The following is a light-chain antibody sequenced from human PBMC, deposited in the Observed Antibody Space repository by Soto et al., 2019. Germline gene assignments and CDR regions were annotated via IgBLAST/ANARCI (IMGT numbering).Light chain of an antibody. CDR2: SNN. Sequence: QSVLTQPPSSSGTPGQRVTISCSGISSNIGSNTVNWYQQLPGTAPKLNIYSNNQRPSGVPDRFSGSKSGTSASLAISGLQSEDGADYYCAAWDDSLNGWVFGGGTKLTVL. CDR1: SSNIGSNT. CDR3: AAWDDSLNGWV. J-gene: IGLJ3*02. V-gene: IGLV1-44*01.